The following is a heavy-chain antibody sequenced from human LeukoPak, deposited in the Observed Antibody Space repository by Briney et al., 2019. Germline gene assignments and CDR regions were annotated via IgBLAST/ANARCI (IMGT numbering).Heavy chain of an antibody. V-gene: IGHV3-23*01. D-gene: IGHD5-18*01. CDR3: ARDERWIQFNY. CDR1: GFAFNKSA. Sequence: GGSLRLSCAASGFAFNKSAMNWVRQAPGKGLEWVSGIVGSGVTTYYADSVKGRFTISRDNSKNTLYLHMNSLRAEDTAIYYCARDERWIQFNYWGQGTLVTVSS. J-gene: IGHJ4*02. CDR2: IVGSGVTT.